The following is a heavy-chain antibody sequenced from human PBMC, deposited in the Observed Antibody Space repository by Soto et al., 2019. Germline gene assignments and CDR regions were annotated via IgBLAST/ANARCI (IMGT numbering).Heavy chain of an antibody. CDR3: AKRDYYDSATFSPLFES. Sequence: EVQLLESGGGLVQPGGSLRLSCTASGFTFSGYAMSWVRQSPGKELEWVAAITGDGDRTYYADSVEGRFTISRDNSKKTLFLQMNSLTTEDTAIYHCAKRDYYDSATFSPLFESWGQGVLVTVSS. CDR1: GFTFSGYA. D-gene: IGHD3-22*01. V-gene: IGHV3-23*01. CDR2: ITGDGDRT. J-gene: IGHJ4*02.